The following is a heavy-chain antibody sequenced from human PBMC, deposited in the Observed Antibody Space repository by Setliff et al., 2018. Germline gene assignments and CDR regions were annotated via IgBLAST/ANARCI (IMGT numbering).Heavy chain of an antibody. J-gene: IGHJ6*03. D-gene: IGHD6-13*01. CDR3: ARGFRYSSSWYWPRDYYYYYMDV. Sequence: SLTSGFFWAWVRQPPGKGLEWIATVYHRGSTDYKPSLKSRVTISVDKSKNQFSLKLSSVTAADTAVYYCARGFRYSSSWYWPRDYYYYYMDVWGKGTTVTVSS. V-gene: IGHV4-38-2*02. CDR1: SLTSGFF. CDR2: VYHRGST.